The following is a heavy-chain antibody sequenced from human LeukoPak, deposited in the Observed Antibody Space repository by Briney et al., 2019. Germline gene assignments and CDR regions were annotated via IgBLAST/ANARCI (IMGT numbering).Heavy chain of an antibody. CDR2: ISGRGGST. V-gene: IGHV3-23*01. J-gene: IGHJ4*02. CDR3: AKRVRYDILTGYYFDY. CDR1: GFTFSSYA. D-gene: IGHD3-9*01. Sequence: PGGSLRLSCTASGFTFSSYAMSWLRQAPGKGLEWVSAISGRGGSTYYADSVKGRFTISRDNSKNTLYLQMNSLRAEDTAVYYCAKRVRYDILTGYYFDYWGQGTLVTVSS.